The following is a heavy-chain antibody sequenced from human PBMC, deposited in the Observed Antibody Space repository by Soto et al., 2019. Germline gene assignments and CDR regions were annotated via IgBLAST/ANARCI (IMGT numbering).Heavy chain of an antibody. CDR3: AGDQVGGIAARPLWYFDL. D-gene: IGHD6-6*01. J-gene: IGHJ2*01. CDR2: ISYDGSNK. V-gene: IGHV3-30-3*01. Sequence: QVQLVESGGGVVQPGRSLRLSCAASGFTFSSYAMHWVRQAPGKGLEWVAVISYDGSNKYYADSVKGRFTISRDNSKNTLYLQMNSLRAEDTAVYYCAGDQVGGIAARPLWYFDLWGRGTLVTVSS. CDR1: GFTFSSYA.